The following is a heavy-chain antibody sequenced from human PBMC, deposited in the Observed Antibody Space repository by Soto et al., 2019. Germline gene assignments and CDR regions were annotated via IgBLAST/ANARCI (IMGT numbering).Heavy chain of an antibody. CDR2: IYYSGSN. Sequence: SETLSLTCTVSGGSISSGGYYWSWIRQHPGKGLEWIRYIYYSGSNYYNPSLKSRVTISVDTSKNQFSLKLSSVTAADTAVYYCAREPDGDYIDYWGQGTLVTVSS. V-gene: IGHV4-31*03. J-gene: IGHJ4*02. CDR3: AREPDGDYIDY. CDR1: GGSISSGGYY. D-gene: IGHD4-17*01.